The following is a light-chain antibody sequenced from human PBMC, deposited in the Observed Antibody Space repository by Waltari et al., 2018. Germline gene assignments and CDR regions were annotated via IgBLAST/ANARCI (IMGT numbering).Light chain of an antibody. CDR3: QQSYSTPYT. V-gene: IGKV1-39*01. CDR1: KSISSY. Sequence: DIQMTQSPSSLSASVGDRVTITCRASKSISSYLNWYQQKPGKAPKLLIYAASRLQSGVPLKFSGSGSGTEFTLTISSLQPENFATYYCQQSYSTPYTFGQGTKLEIK. CDR2: AAS. J-gene: IGKJ2*01.